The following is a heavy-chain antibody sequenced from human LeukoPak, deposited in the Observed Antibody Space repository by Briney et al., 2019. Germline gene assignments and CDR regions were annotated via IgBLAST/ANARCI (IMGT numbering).Heavy chain of an antibody. Sequence: GGSLRLSCVTSPGYGFTSHWMNWVRQAPGRGLEWVANIKQDGSEKSYLDSVKGRFTISRDNAKSSLYLQMNDLRADDTAVYYCANTGALSNLGSGYGWDAFDIWGQGTMVTVSS. CDR2: IKQDGSEK. CDR3: ANTGALSNLGSGYGWDAFDI. J-gene: IGHJ3*02. D-gene: IGHD5-12*01. CDR1: PGYGFTSHW. V-gene: IGHV3-7*01.